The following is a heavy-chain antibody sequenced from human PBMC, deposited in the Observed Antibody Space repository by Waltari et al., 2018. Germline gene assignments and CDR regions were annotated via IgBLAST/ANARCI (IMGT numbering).Heavy chain of an antibody. D-gene: IGHD2-15*01. Sequence: EVNLVESGVGLVRPGGSMSHSCAPSGFSFTRLYINWVRQAPGTGLEWVSLISSTGTYTFYADSVKGRFSISRDNAQTSVYLQLNSLKVEDTAVYYCARAGRNGYSYLDYWGQGTLVTVST. J-gene: IGHJ4*02. V-gene: IGHV3-21*01. CDR3: ARAGRNGYSYLDY. CDR2: ISSTGTYT. CDR1: GFSFTRLY.